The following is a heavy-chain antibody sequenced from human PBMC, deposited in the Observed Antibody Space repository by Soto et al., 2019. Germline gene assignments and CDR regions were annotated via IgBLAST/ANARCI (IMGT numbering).Heavy chain of an antibody. CDR1: GLTFSSYG. CDR3: ARSGGYCTNGVCYTSDGGTCDI. Sequence: GGSLRLSCAASGLTFSSYGMHWVRQAPGKGLEWLTFIWYDGSNKYYADSVKGRFTISRDNSKNTLYLQMNSLRAEDTAVYYCARSGGYCTNGVCYTSDGGTCDICGQGTTGTVS. V-gene: IGHV3-33*08. D-gene: IGHD2-8*01. J-gene: IGHJ3*02. CDR2: IWYDGSNK.